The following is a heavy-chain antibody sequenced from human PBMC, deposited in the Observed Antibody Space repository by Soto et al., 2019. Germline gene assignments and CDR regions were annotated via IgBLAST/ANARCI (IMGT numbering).Heavy chain of an antibody. D-gene: IGHD2-15*01. V-gene: IGHV1-46*01. J-gene: IGHJ1*01. CDR3: VRGYCTTSPCSGDLQL. CDR1: GYKFTTYF. Sequence: ASVKVSCKASGYKFTTYFIHWVRQAPGQGLEWMGMIHPSCDTVYAQKFRGRVTMTIDTSTTTAYMELRNLTSEDTAVYFSVRGYCTTSPCSGDLQLGGQGALVTVSS. CDR2: IHPSCDT.